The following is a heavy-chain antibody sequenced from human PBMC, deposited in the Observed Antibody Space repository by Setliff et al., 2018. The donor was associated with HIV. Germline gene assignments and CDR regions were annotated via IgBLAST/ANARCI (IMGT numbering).Heavy chain of an antibody. CDR3: ARSKTFYAVWGGYYTHGAFKI. J-gene: IGHJ3*02. V-gene: IGHV4-39*01. Sequence: SETLSLTCTVSGGSFTSRSYYWGWLRQPPGKGLEWIGSIFYGGITYYNPSLKSRVTISVDTSKNQFSLNLTSVTAADTAVYYCARSKTFYAVWGGYYTHGAFKIWGLGTMVTVSS. D-gene: IGHD3-3*01. CDR1: GGSFTSRSYY. CDR2: IFYGGIT.